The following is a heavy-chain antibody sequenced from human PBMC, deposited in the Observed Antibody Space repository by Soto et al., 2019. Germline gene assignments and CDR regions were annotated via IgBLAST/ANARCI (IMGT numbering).Heavy chain of an antibody. J-gene: IGHJ4*02. V-gene: IGHV4-59*08. CDR1: GASISSYY. Sequence: SETLSLTCTVSGASISSYYCSWIRQPPGKGLEWIGYIYYSGSPNYNPSLKSRVTISVDTSKNQFSLKLSSVTAADTAVYYCARQTMVRGVPTFDYWGQGSLVTVSS. CDR2: IYYSGSP. D-gene: IGHD3-10*01. CDR3: ARQTMVRGVPTFDY.